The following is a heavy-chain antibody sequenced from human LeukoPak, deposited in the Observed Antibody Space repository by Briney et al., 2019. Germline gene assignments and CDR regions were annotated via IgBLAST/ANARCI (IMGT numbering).Heavy chain of an antibody. CDR3: ARYSPQAYYYYYMDV. V-gene: IGHV4-61*02. CDR2: IYTSGST. J-gene: IGHJ6*03. D-gene: IGHD2-15*01. CDR1: GGSISSGSYY. Sequence: SQTLSLTCTVSGGSISSGSYYWSWIRQPAGKGLEWIGRIYTSGSTNYNPSLKSRVTISVDTSKNQFSLKLSSVTAADTAVYYCARYSPQAYYYYYMDVWGKGTTVTVSS.